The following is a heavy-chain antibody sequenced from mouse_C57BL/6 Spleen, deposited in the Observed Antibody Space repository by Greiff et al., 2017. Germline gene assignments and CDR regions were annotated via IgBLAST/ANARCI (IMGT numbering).Heavy chain of an antibody. CDR1: GYTFTSYW. D-gene: IGHD2-1*01. CDR2: IYPSDSET. J-gene: IGHJ4*01. V-gene: IGHV1-52*01. CDR3: ARMGNYYAMDY. Sequence: QVQLQQPGAELVRPGSSVKLSCKASGYTFTSYWMHWVKQRPIQGLEWIGNIYPSDSETHYNQKFKDKATLTVDKSSSTAYMQLSSLTSEDSAVYYCARMGNYYAMDYWGQGTSVTVSS.